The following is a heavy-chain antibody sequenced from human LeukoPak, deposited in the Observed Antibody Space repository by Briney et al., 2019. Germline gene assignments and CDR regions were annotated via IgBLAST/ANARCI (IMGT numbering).Heavy chain of an antibody. Sequence: PSQTLSLTCTVSGGSISSGDYYWSWIRQPPGKGLEWIGYIYYSGSTYYNPSLKSRVTISVDTSKNQFSLKLSSVTAADTAVYYCARDLSVYCSSTSCSFDYWGQGTLVTVSS. D-gene: IGHD2-2*01. CDR2: IYYSGST. CDR3: ARDLSVYCSSTSCSFDY. CDR1: GGSISSGDYY. J-gene: IGHJ4*02. V-gene: IGHV4-30-4*08.